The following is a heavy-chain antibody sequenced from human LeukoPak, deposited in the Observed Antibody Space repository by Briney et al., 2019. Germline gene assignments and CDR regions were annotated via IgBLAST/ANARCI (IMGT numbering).Heavy chain of an antibody. CDR2: INPNSGGT. Sequence: GASVKVSCKASGYTFTGYYMHWVRQAPGQGLEWMGWINPNSGGTNYAQKFQGRVTMTRDTSISTAYMELSRLRSDDTAVYYCATTFGVALGWFDPWGQGTLVTVSS. CDR3: ATTFGVALGWFDP. V-gene: IGHV1-2*02. J-gene: IGHJ5*02. D-gene: IGHD3-3*01. CDR1: GYTFTGYY.